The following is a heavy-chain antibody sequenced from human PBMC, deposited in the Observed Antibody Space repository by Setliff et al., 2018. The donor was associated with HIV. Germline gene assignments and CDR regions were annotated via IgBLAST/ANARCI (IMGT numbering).Heavy chain of an antibody. V-gene: IGHV4-39*07. CDR1: GGSISSSSYF. D-gene: IGHD3-22*01. CDR3: ARDMTYYYDTSGSLGWFDP. Sequence: PSETLSLTCTVSGGSISSSSYFWGWIRQSPGKGLEWIGTMHYSGTTYYNLSLKSRVTISVDTSKNQFSLKLRSVTAADTAIYYCARDMTYYYDTSGSLGWFDPWGQGTLVTVS. CDR2: MHYSGTT. J-gene: IGHJ5*02.